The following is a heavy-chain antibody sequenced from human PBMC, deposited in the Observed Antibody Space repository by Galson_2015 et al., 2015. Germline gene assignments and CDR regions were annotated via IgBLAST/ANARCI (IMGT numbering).Heavy chain of an antibody. Sequence: SLRLSCAASGFTFSSYGMHWVRQAPGKGLEWVAVIWYDGSNKYYADSVKGRFTISRDNSKNTLYLQMNSLRAEDTAVYYCARGTEGYYYGMDVWGQGTTVTVSS. CDR2: IWYDGSNK. V-gene: IGHV3-33*01. CDR3: ARGTEGYYYGMDV. CDR1: GFTFSSYG. J-gene: IGHJ6*02.